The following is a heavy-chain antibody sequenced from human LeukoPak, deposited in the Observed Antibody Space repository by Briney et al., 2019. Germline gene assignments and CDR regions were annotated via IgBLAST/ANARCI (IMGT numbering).Heavy chain of an antibody. CDR1: GGTFSSYA. V-gene: IGHV1-69*05. J-gene: IGHJ4*02. CDR2: IIPIFGTS. D-gene: IGHD3-22*01. Sequence: ASVKVSCKASGGTFSSYAISWVRQAPGQGLEWMGRIIPIFGTSNYAQKFQGRVTITTDESTSTAYIELSRLRSEDTDVYYCARDEPNYYDSSGYPDQYDYWGQGTLVTVSS. CDR3: ARDEPNYYDSSGYPDQYDY.